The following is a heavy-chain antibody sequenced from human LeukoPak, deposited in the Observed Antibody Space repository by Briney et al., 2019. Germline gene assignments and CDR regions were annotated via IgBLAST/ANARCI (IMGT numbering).Heavy chain of an antibody. Sequence: PSETLSLTCTVSGGSISSYYWSWIRQPPGKGLEWIGYIYYSGSTNYNPSLKSRVTISVDTSKNQFSLKLSSVTAADTAVYYCARAGRGDPFDYWGQGTLVTVSS. CDR1: GGSISSYY. CDR3: ARAGRGDPFDY. V-gene: IGHV4-59*01. CDR2: IYYSGST. J-gene: IGHJ4*02. D-gene: IGHD1-26*01.